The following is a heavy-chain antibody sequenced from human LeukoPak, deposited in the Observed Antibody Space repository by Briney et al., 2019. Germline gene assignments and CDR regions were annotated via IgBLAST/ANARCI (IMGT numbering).Heavy chain of an antibody. Sequence: GGSLRLSCAASGFTFSSYGMHWVRQAPGKGLEWVAVIWYDGSNKYYADSVKGRFTISRDNSKNTMYLQMNSLRAEDTAVYYCARDHVSGYYYWIEYYFDYWGQGTLVTVSS. J-gene: IGHJ4*02. CDR2: IWYDGSNK. CDR1: GFTFSSYG. CDR3: ARDHVSGYYYWIEYYFDY. D-gene: IGHD3-22*01. V-gene: IGHV3-33*01.